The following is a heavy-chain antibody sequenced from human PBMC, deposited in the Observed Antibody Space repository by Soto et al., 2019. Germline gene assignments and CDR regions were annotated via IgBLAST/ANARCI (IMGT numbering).Heavy chain of an antibody. Sequence: SETLSLTCVVYGVSFSGYYWSWIRQPPGKGLEWIGEINHSGSTNYNPSLKSRATISVDTSKNQFSLKLSSVTAADTAVYYCAVFFASRYGRVDPWGQGTLVTSPQ. J-gene: IGHJ5*02. D-gene: IGHD3-3*01. V-gene: IGHV4-34*01. CDR2: INHSGST. CDR1: GVSFSGYY. CDR3: AVFFASRYGRVDP.